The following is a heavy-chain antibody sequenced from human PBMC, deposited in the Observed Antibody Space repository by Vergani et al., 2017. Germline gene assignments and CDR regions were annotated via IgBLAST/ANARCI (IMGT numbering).Heavy chain of an antibody. D-gene: IGHD3-10*01. Sequence: ELQLVESGGGLVQPGGSLRLSCAASGSPVCGNYMTWVRQAPGNGLEWVSHIYSGDETYYADSVKGRVTISRDTSKNTLHLQINNLRVEDPAVYYGARGNYYGSGTYVDPWGRGTMVTVSS. CDR1: GSPVCGNY. CDR3: ARGNYYGSGTYVDP. CDR2: IYSGDET. V-gene: IGHV3-66*02. J-gene: IGHJ5*02.